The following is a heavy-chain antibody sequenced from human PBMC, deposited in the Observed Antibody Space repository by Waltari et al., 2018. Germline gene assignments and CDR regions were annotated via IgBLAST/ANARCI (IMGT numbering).Heavy chain of an antibody. D-gene: IGHD2-2*01. Sequence: QVQLQQSGPGLVKPSQTLTLICTVSGGSMTSEYSYWSWIRQHPGQGLEWMGFIANSGPPYYHPSLKSLVHMSIATSKNQFSLKVNSVTAADTAVYYCAKGGGGTRDGMDVWGQGTTVTVSS. CDR3: AKGGGGTRDGMDV. CDR2: IANSGPP. V-gene: IGHV4-31*01. CDR1: GGSMTSEYSY. J-gene: IGHJ6*02.